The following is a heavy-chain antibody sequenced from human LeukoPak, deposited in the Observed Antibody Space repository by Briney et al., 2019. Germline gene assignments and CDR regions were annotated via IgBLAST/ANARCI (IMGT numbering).Heavy chain of an antibody. CDR2: INPNSGGT. CDR1: GYTFTGYY. Sequence: ASVKVSCKASGYTFTGYYMHWVRQAPGQGLEWMGWINPNSGGTNYAQKFQGRVTMTRDTSISTAYMELSRLRSDDTAVYYCAIQRWLQAAGLGYWGQGTLVTVSS. J-gene: IGHJ4*02. D-gene: IGHD5-24*01. V-gene: IGHV1-2*02. CDR3: AIQRWLQAAGLGY.